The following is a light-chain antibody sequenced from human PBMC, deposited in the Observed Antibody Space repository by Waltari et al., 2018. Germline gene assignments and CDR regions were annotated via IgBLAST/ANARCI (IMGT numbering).Light chain of an antibody. J-gene: IGKJ1*01. CDR2: LVS. CDR1: QSLLHSSGNTF. Sequence: DIVMTQSPRSLSVTPGEPASISCRSSQSLLHSSGNTFLYGYLQKPGQSPKLLIYLVSNRASGVPDRFSGSGSGTDFTLKISRVEAEDVGIYFCMQARQTPWTFGQGTKVEI. V-gene: IGKV2-28*01. CDR3: MQARQTPWT.